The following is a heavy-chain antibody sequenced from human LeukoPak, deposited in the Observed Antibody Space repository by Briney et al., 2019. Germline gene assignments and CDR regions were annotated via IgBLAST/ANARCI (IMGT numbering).Heavy chain of an antibody. V-gene: IGHV4-34*01. CDR3: ARGGAVAVDY. D-gene: IGHD6-19*01. Sequence: GSLRLSCVASGFTFRNYYMSWVRQAPGKGLEWIGEINHSGSTNCNPSLKSRVTISVDTSKNQFSLKLSSVTAADTAVYYCARGGAVAVDYWGQGTLVTVSS. CDR2: INHSGST. CDR1: GFTFRNYY. J-gene: IGHJ4*02.